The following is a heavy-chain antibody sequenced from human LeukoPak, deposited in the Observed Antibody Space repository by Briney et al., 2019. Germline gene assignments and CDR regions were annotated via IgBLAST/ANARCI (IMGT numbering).Heavy chain of an antibody. CDR2: INHSGST. D-gene: IGHD5-18*01. Sequence: PSETLSLTCTVSGGSISSYYWSWIRQPPGKGLEWIGEINHSGSTNYNPSLKSRVTISVDTSKNQFSLKLSSVTAADTAVYYCAGKYSLFARWGQGTLVTVSS. CDR1: GGSISSYY. CDR3: AGKYSLFAR. J-gene: IGHJ4*02. V-gene: IGHV4-34*01.